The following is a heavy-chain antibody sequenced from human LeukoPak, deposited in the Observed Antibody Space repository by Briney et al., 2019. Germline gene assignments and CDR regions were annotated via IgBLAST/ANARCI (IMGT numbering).Heavy chain of an antibody. CDR3: ARADPISGTYSPFDY. CDR1: GXTFSTYW. D-gene: IGHD1-26*01. J-gene: IGHJ4*02. Sequence: PGGSLRLSCAASGXTFSTYWMSWVRQAPGKGLEWVANIKQDGTEKYYVDSVNGRFTISRDNAKNSLYLQMNSLRAEDTAVYYCARADPISGTYSPFDYWGQGTLVTVSS. CDR2: IKQDGTEK. V-gene: IGHV3-7*05.